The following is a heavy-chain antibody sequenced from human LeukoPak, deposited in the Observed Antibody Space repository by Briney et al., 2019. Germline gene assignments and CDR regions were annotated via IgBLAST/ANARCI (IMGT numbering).Heavy chain of an antibody. J-gene: IGHJ3*02. CDR1: GYTFNGYY. Sequence: ASVKVSCKASGYTFNGYYLHWVRQAPGQGLEWMGWINPNSGVTKFAQQFQGRVTMTWDTSVSTAYMELSRLTSDDTAKYYCARFGVVTNDAFDIWGQGTMVTISS. D-gene: IGHD3-3*01. CDR2: INPNSGVT. CDR3: ARFGVVTNDAFDI. V-gene: IGHV1-2*02.